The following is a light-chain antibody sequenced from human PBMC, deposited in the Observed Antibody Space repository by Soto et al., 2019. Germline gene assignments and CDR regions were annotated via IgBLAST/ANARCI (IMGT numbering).Light chain of an antibody. CDR3: QAYDSGLRGPV. CDR2: GNS. V-gene: IGLV1-40*01. CDR1: SSNIGAGSD. J-gene: IGLJ1*01. Sequence: QSVLTQPPSVSGAPGQRVTVSCTGSSSNIGAGSDVQWYQQLPGTAPKLLIYGNSNRPSGVPDRFSGSKSGTSASLAITGLQAEDEADYYCQAYDSGLRGPVVGTGTKVAVL.